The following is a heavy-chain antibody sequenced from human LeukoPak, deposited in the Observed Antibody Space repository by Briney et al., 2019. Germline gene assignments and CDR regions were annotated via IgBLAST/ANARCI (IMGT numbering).Heavy chain of an antibody. CDR3: ARGEGRLWFGESFDY. CDR2: IIPIFGTA. CDR1: GYTFTSYG. Sequence: SVKVSCKASGYTFTSYGISWVRQAPGQGLEWMGGIIPIFGTANYAQKFQGRVTITADESTSTAYMELSSLRSEDTAVYYCARGEGRLWFGESFDYWGQGTLVTVSS. D-gene: IGHD3-10*01. V-gene: IGHV1-69*13. J-gene: IGHJ4*02.